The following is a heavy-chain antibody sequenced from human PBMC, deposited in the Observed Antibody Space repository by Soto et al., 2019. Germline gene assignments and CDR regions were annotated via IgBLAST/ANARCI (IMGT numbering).Heavy chain of an antibody. CDR2: INPSGGST. V-gene: IGHV1-46*01. CDR3: ARDTGATIPYNWFDP. J-gene: IGHJ5*02. D-gene: IGHD1-26*01. Sequence: ASVRVSCKASGYTFTSYYMHWVRQAPGQGLEWMGIINPSGGSTSYAQKFQGRVTMTRDTSTSTVYMELSSLRSEDTAVYYCARDTGATIPYNWFDPWGQGTLVTVSS. CDR1: GYTFTSYY.